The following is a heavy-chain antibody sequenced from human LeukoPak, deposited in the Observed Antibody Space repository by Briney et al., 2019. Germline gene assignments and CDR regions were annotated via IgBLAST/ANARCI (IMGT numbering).Heavy chain of an antibody. D-gene: IGHD6-19*01. CDR2: ISYDGSNK. CDR1: RFTFSNYA. Sequence: GGSLRLSCAASRFTFSNYAMHWVRQAPGKGLEWVAAISYDGSNKKYADSVKGRFTISRDNSKNTLYLQMNSLRAEDTAVYYCARGVRIAVAGNIDYWGQGTLVTVSS. CDR3: ARGVRIAVAGNIDY. J-gene: IGHJ4*02. V-gene: IGHV3-30*04.